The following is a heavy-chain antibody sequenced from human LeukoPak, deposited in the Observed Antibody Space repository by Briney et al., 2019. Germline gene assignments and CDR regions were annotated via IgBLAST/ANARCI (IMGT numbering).Heavy chain of an antibody. CDR1: GYTFTSYY. CDR3: AREGGNWGHHDAFDI. Sequence: ASVKVSCKASGYTFTSYYMHWVRQAPGQGLEWMGIINPSGGSTSYAQKFQGRVTMTRDTSTSTVYMELSSLRSEDTAVYYCAREGGNWGHHDAFDIWGQGTMVTVSS. V-gene: IGHV1-46*01. CDR2: INPSGGST. D-gene: IGHD7-27*01. J-gene: IGHJ3*02.